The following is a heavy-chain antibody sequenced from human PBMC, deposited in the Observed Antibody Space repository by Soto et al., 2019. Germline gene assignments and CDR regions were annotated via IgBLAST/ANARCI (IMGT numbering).Heavy chain of an antibody. V-gene: IGHV3-33*01. CDR3: VRDHSSVWLSIFAY. CDR2: IWYDGNKK. D-gene: IGHD3-22*01. CDR1: GFTFSNYG. Sequence: QVQVEESGGGVVQPGRSLRLSCAASGFTFSNYGMQWVRQAPGKGLQWVAVIWYDGNKKYYGDSVKGRFTISRDNSKNTVFLQMNDLRAEDTAVYYCVRDHSSVWLSIFAYWGQGTLVTVSS. J-gene: IGHJ4*02.